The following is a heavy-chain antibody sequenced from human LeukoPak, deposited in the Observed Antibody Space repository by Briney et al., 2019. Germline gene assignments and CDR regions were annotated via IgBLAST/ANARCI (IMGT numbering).Heavy chain of an antibody. J-gene: IGHJ4*02. CDR2: IYYSGSA. CDR1: GGSVNSGTYY. D-gene: IGHD2-15*01. V-gene: IGHV4-39*07. Sequence: PSETLSLTCTVSGGSVNSGTYYWSWICQPPGKGLEWIGNIYYSGSAYYNPSLKSRVTISVDTSKNQFSLKLSSVTAADTAVYYCAREAMIYCSGGSCYSPYFDYWGQGTLVTVSS. CDR3: AREAMIYCSGGSCYSPYFDY.